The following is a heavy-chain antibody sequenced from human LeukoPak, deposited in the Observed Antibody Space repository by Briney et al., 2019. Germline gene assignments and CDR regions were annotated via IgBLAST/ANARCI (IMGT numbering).Heavy chain of an antibody. CDR2: MNPNSGNT. CDR3: AREDKGSYYYDSSDRNFDY. CDR1: GYTFTSYD. V-gene: IGHV1-8*01. Sequence: ASVKVSCKASGYTFTSYDINWVRQATGQGLEWMGWMNPNSGNTGYAQKFQGRVAMTRNTPISTAYMELSSLRSEDTAVYYCAREDKGSYYYDSSDRNFDYWGQGTLVTVSS. D-gene: IGHD3-22*01. J-gene: IGHJ4*02.